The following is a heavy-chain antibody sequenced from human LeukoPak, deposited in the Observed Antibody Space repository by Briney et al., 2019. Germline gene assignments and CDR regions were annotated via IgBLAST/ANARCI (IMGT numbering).Heavy chain of an antibody. V-gene: IGHV3-23*01. CDR2: ISGSGGST. CDR3: AICIAAAGSLDY. J-gene: IGHJ4*02. Sequence: PGGSLRLSCAASGFTFSSYAMSWVRQAPGKGLEWVSAISGSGGSTNYADSVKGRFTISRDNSKNTLYLQMNSLRAEDTAVYYCAICIAAAGSLDYWGQGTLVTVSS. D-gene: IGHD6-13*01. CDR1: GFTFSSYA.